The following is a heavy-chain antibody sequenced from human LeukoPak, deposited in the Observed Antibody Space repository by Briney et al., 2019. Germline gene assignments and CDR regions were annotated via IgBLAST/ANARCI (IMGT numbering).Heavy chain of an antibody. CDR2: ISYDGSNK. CDR3: ARGDSTALGIDY. CDR1: GFTFSSYA. Sequence: GGSLRLSCAASGFTFSSYAMHWVRQAPGKGLEWVAVISYDGSNKYYVDSVKGRFTISRDNSKNTLYLQMNSLRAEDTAVYYCARGDSTALGIDYWGQGTLVTVSS. D-gene: IGHD3-16*01. J-gene: IGHJ4*02. V-gene: IGHV3-30*04.